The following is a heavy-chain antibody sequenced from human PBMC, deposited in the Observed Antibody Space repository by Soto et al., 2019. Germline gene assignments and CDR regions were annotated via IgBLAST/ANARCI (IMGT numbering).Heavy chain of an antibody. J-gene: IGHJ3*01. CDR1: GFTFNSYN. D-gene: IGHD6-13*01. Sequence: GGSLRLSCLASGFTFNSYNMHWVRQAPGKGLEWVAMIWFDGSKRYYVDSVQGRFTISRDNSQNTLYLQMKGLRADDTAVYHCARDLYSTYPSDAFNVWGQGTLVTVSS. V-gene: IGHV3-33*01. CDR2: IWFDGSKR. CDR3: ARDLYSTYPSDAFNV.